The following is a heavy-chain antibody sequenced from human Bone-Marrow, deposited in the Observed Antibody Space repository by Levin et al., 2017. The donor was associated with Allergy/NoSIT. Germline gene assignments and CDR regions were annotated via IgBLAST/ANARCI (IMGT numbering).Heavy chain of an antibody. CDR2: ISYIGYT. CDR1: GGSINSNDYY. D-gene: IGHD4-23*01. Sequence: SETLSLTCTVPGGSINSNDYYWSWIRQSPGKGLEWLGYISYIGYTYYKPSLRRRFTIFIDTSKNEFSLKLSSLTAADTAVYYCARDGDRYGGNSYCYNGVHVWGQGTTVTVSS. CDR3: ARDGDRYGGNSYCYNGVHV. V-gene: IGHV4-30-4*01. J-gene: IGHJ6*02.